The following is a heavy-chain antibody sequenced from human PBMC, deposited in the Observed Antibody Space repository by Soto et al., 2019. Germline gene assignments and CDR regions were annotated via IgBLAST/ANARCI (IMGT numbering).Heavy chain of an antibody. D-gene: IGHD3-3*01. V-gene: IGHV3-30*18. CDR1: GFTFSSYG. J-gene: IGHJ5*02. CDR2: ISYDGTNK. Sequence: QVQLVESGGGVVQPGRSLRLSCAASGFTFSSYGMHWVRQAPGKGLEWVAIISYDGTNKYYADSVKGRFTISRDNSKNTLYLQMNSLRAEDTAVYYCAKAAYITIFGVGSWGQGTLVTVSS. CDR3: AKAAYITIFGVGS.